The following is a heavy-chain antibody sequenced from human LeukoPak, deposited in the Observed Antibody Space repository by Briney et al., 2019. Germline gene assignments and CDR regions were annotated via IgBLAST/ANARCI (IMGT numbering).Heavy chain of an antibody. CDR1: GYAFTAYD. J-gene: IGHJ4*02. CDR3: PAYYGTGAPSY. CDR2: FDSEDPET. Sequence: ASVKVSCKGSGYAFTAYDINWVRQAPGKGLEWIGGFDSEDPETTYAQKLLGRVTMTEDTSTNTAYMELSSLTSEDTATYFCPAYYGTGAPSYWGQGTLVTVSS. V-gene: IGHV1-24*01. D-gene: IGHD3-10*01.